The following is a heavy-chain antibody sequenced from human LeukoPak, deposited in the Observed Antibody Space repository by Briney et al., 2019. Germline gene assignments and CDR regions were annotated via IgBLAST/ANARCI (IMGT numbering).Heavy chain of an antibody. Sequence: GTSLRLPCVASGFTFSNYGMHRVRQAPGKGLEWVATITYDGSSEYYADSVKDRFTVSRDNSKNTLYLQMSSLKTEDTAVYYCAKRGDGGHKSLEYWGQGTLVIVSS. D-gene: IGHD3-16*01. V-gene: IGHV3-30*18. CDR2: ITYDGSSE. CDR3: AKRGDGGHKSLEY. CDR1: GFTFSNYG. J-gene: IGHJ4*02.